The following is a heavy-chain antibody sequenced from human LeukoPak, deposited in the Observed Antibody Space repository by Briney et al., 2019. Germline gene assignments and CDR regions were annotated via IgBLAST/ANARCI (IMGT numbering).Heavy chain of an antibody. J-gene: IGHJ6*03. V-gene: IGHV1-2*02. CDR2: INPNSGGT. CDR3: ARDRCSSTSYYPGGYYYYYMDV. CDR1: GYTFTGYY. Sequence: AASVKVSCKASGYTFTGYYMHWVRQAPGQGREGMGWINPNSGGTNYAQKFHGRVPMTRDTSISTAYLELSRLRSDDTAVYYCARDRCSSTSYYPGGYYYYYMDVWGKGTTVTVSS. D-gene: IGHD2-2*01.